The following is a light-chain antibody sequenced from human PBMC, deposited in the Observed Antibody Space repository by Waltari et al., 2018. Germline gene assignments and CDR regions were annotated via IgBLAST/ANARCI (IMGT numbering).Light chain of an antibody. CDR1: QSVLYSSNNKNY. CDR3: QQYLSTPPT. V-gene: IGKV4-1*01. J-gene: IGKJ1*01. Sequence: DIVMTQSPDSLAVSLGERATIKCKSSQSVLYSSNNKNYLAWYQQKPGQPPKLLIYWASTRESGVPDRFSGSGSGTDFTLTISSLQAEDVAVYYCQQYLSTPPTFGKGTKVEIK. CDR2: WAS.